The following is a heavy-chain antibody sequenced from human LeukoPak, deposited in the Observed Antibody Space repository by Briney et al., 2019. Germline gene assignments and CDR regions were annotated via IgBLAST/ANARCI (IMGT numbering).Heavy chain of an antibody. J-gene: IGHJ5*02. D-gene: IGHD6-19*01. Sequence: QPGGSLRLSCAASGFTFSSYWMHWVRQAPGKGLVWVSRINSGGSSTSYADSVKGRFTISRDNAKNTLYLQMNSLRADDTAVYYCARALAVAGTGGFDPWGQGTLVTVSS. CDR3: ARALAVAGTGGFDP. V-gene: IGHV3-74*01. CDR2: INSGGSST. CDR1: GFTFSSYW.